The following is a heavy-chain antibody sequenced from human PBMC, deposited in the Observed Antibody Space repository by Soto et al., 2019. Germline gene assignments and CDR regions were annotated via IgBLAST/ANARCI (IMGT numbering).Heavy chain of an antibody. V-gene: IGHV1-2*04. Sequence: QVQLVQSGAEVKKPGASVKVSCKASGYTFTGYYMHWVRQAPGQGLEWMGWINPNSGGTNYAQKFQGWVTMTRDTSLSTAYMELSRLRSDDTAVYYCAREIYSRTRGYYYYGMDVWGQGTTVTVSS. CDR3: AREIYSRTRGYYYYGMDV. D-gene: IGHD6-13*01. CDR2: INPNSGGT. J-gene: IGHJ6*02. CDR1: GYTFTGYY.